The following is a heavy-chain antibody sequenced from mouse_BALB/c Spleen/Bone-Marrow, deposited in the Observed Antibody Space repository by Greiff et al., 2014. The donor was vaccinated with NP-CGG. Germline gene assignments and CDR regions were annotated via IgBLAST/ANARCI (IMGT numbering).Heavy chain of an antibody. CDR2: INPSNGGT. V-gene: IGHV1S81*02. CDR3: TRSEPFAY. J-gene: IGHJ3*01. CDR1: GYTFTSYY. Sequence: QVQLKESGAELVKPGASVKLSCKASGYTFTSYYMYWVKQRPGQGLEWIGGINPSNGGTNFNEKFKSKATLTVDKSSSTAYMQLSSLTSEDSTVYCYTRSEPFAYWGQGTLVTVSA.